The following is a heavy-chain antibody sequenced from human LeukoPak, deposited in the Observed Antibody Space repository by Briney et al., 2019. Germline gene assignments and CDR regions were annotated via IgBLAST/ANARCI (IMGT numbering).Heavy chain of an antibody. CDR2: IKQDGSEK. CDR1: GFTFSSYW. J-gene: IGHJ4*02. Sequence: GGSLRLSCAASGFTFSSYWMSWVRQAPGKGLEWVANIKQDGSEKCYVDSVKGRFTISRDNAKNSLYLQMNSLRAEDTAVYYCARVPPYGVHEQYYFDYWGQGTLVTVSS. CDR3: ARVPPYGVHEQYYFDY. D-gene: IGHD2-8*01. V-gene: IGHV3-7*01.